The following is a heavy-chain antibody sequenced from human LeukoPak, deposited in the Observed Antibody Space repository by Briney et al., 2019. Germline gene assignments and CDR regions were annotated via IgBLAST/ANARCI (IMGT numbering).Heavy chain of an antibody. CDR1: GGSISSSSYY. J-gene: IGHJ6*03. D-gene: IGHD3-22*01. CDR3: ASPDPSSGYTHYMDV. V-gene: IGHV4-39*01. Sequence: SETLSLTCTVSGGSISSSSYYWGWIRQPPGKGLEWIGSIYYSGSTYYNPFLKSRVTISVDTSKNQFSLKLSSVTAADTAVYYCASPDPSSGYTHYMDVWGKGTTVTVSS. CDR2: IYYSGST.